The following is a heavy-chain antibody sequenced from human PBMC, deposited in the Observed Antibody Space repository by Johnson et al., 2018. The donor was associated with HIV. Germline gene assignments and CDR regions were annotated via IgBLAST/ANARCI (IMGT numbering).Heavy chain of an antibody. CDR2: ISYNSGKK. CDR1: DFTFRNYA. J-gene: IGHJ3*02. CDR3: ARVRDSIGDGGAFDI. Sequence: QVQLVESGGGVVQPGRSLRIYCAVSDFTFRNYAFNWARRAPGKGLQRVAVISYNSGKKYYEECVKGRFTISRDNAKNSLYLQMNSLRVEETAVYYCARVRDSIGDGGAFDIWGQGTMVTVSS. V-gene: IGHV3-30*04. D-gene: IGHD3-16*01.